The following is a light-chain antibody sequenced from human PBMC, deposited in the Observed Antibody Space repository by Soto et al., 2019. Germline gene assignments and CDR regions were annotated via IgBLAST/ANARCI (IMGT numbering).Light chain of an antibody. CDR1: SRDVGGYNY. CDR3: SSYTSSSSYV. J-gene: IGLJ1*01. Sequence: QSALTQPASVSGSPGQSLTISCSGTSRDVGGYNYVSWYQQHPGKAPKLMIYDVSNRPSGVSNRFSGSKSGNTASLTISGLQAEDEADYYCSSYTSSSSYVFGTVTKVTVL. V-gene: IGLV2-14*01. CDR2: DVS.